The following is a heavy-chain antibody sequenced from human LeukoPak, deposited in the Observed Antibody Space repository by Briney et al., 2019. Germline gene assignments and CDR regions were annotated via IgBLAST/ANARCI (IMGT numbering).Heavy chain of an antibody. J-gene: IGHJ4*02. CDR1: GYTLTELS. CDR2: FDPEDGET. D-gene: IGHD3-10*01. Sequence: ASVKVSCKVSGYTLTELSMHWVRQAPGRGLEWMGGFDPEDGETIYAQKFQGRVTMTEDTSTDTASMELSSLRSEDTAVYYCATVAYGHTGTYYFDYWGQGTLVTVSS. CDR3: ATVAYGHTGTYYFDY. V-gene: IGHV1-24*01.